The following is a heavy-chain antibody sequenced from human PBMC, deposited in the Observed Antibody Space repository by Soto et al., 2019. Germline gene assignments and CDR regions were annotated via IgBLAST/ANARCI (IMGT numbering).Heavy chain of an antibody. D-gene: IGHD6-13*01. CDR3: ARGAVAGAGIPTYYFDY. Sequence: GGSLRLSCAASGFTFSSYSMSWVRQAPGKGLEWVSSISSSSGYIYYADSLKGRFTISRDNAKKSVYLQVNSLRAEDTAVYYCARGAVAGAGIPTYYFDYWGRGTLVTVSS. CDR2: ISSSSGYI. J-gene: IGHJ4*01. V-gene: IGHV3-21*01. CDR1: GFTFSSYS.